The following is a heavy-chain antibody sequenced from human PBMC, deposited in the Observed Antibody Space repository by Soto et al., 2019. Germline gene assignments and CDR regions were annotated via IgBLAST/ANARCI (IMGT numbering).Heavy chain of an antibody. Sequence: QVQLVQSGAEVKKPGSSVKVSCKASGGTFSSYAISWVRQAPGQGLEWMGGIIPIFGTAKYAQKFQGRVTITEDDSTSTATMELGSLRSEDTAVYYCARCPASSWPFSYWFDPWGQGTLVTVSS. J-gene: IGHJ5*02. CDR1: GGTFSSYA. CDR2: IIPIFGTA. CDR3: ARCPASSWPFSYWFDP. D-gene: IGHD6-6*01. V-gene: IGHV1-69*12.